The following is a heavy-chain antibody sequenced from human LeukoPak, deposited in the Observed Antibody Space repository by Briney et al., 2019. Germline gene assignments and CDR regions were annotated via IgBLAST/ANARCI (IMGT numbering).Heavy chain of an antibody. CDR3: ARHYYDSSGSPFDY. CDR2: IYYSGST. J-gene: IGHJ4*02. V-gene: IGHV4-59*08. D-gene: IGHD3-22*01. CDR1: GGSISSYY. Sequence: SETLSLTCTVSGGSISSYYWSWIRQPPGKGLEWIGYIYYSGSTNYNPSLKSRVTISVDTSKNQFSLKLISVNAADTAVYYCARHYYDSSGSPFDYWGQGTLVTVSS.